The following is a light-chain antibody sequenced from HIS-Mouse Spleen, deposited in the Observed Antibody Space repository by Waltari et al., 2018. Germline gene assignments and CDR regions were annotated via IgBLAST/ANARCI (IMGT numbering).Light chain of an antibody. CDR2: DVS. CDR3: SSYTSISTLVV. V-gene: IGLV2-14*03. J-gene: IGLJ2*01. CDR1: SSDVGGYNY. Sequence: QSALTQPASVSGSPGRSITISCTGTSSDVGGYNYVSWYQQHPGKAPKLMIYDVSNRPSWVSTRFSGSKSVNTASLTISGLQAEDEAHYSCSSYTSISTLVVFGGGTKLTVL.